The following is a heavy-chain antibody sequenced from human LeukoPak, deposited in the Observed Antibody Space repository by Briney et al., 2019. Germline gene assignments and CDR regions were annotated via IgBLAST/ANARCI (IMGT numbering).Heavy chain of an antibody. CDR3: ARDTFCSSTSCHTVRVY. CDR2: INWNGGST. J-gene: IGHJ4*02. Sequence: GGSLRLSCAASGFTFDDYGMSWVRQAPGKGLEWVSGINWNGGSTGYADSVKGRFTISRDNAKNSLYLQMNSLRAEDTAVYYCARDTFCSSTSCHTVRVYWGQGTLVTVSS. D-gene: IGHD2-2*02. V-gene: IGHV3-20*04. CDR1: GFTFDDYG.